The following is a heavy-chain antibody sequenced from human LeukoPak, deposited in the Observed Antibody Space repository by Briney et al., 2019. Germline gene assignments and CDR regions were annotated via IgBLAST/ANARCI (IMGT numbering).Heavy chain of an antibody. J-gene: IGHJ4*02. CDR2: ISYDGSNK. V-gene: IGHV3-30-3*02. CDR1: GFTFSSYA. Sequence: PGRSLRLSCAASGFTFSSYAMHWVRQAPGKGLEWVAVISYDGSNKYYADSVKGRFTISRDNSKNTLYLQMNSLRAEDTAVYYCAKSDGSNKAAAGLPLGYWGQGTLVTVSS. CDR3: AKSDGSNKAAAGLPLGY. D-gene: IGHD6-13*01.